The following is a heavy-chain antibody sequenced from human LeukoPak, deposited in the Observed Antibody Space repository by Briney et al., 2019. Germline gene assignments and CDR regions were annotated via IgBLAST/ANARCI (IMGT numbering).Heavy chain of an antibody. J-gene: IGHJ5*02. CDR3: ARGLVVVVPAAIPGGWFDP. D-gene: IGHD2-2*01. V-gene: IGHV1-69*05. CDR2: IIPIFGTA. Sequence: VASVKVSCKASGGTFSSYAISWVRQAPGQGLEWMGGIIPIFGTASYAQKFQGRVTITTDESTSTAYMELSSLRSEDTAVYYCARGLVVVVPAAIPGGWFDPWGQGTLVTVSS. CDR1: GGTFSSYA.